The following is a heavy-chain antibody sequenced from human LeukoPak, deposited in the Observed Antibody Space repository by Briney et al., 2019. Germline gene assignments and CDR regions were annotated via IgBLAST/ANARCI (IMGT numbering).Heavy chain of an antibody. CDR3: ARVAGSIDY. D-gene: IGHD1-26*01. Sequence: ASVKVSCKASGYSFTTYDINWVRQATGQGLEWMGWMNLKSGYTGYAQKFQGRVTITRDTSTSTVYMELSSLRSEDTAVYYCARVAGSIDYWGQGTLVAVSS. CDR1: GYSFTTYD. CDR2: MNLKSGYT. V-gene: IGHV1-8*03. J-gene: IGHJ4*02.